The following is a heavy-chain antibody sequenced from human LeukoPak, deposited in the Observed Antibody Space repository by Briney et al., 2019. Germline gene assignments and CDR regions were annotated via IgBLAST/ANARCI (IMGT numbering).Heavy chain of an antibody. CDR3: ARDPAAYRRFDC. V-gene: IGHV1-2*02. D-gene: IGHD1-26*01. J-gene: IGHJ4*02. Sequence: ASVKVSCKASGYTFTGYYMHWVRQAPGQGLEWMGWIDPNSGGTNYAQKFQGRVTMTRDTSISTAYMELSRLRSDDTAVYYCARDPAAYRRFDCWGQGTLVTVSS. CDR2: IDPNSGGT. CDR1: GYTFTGYY.